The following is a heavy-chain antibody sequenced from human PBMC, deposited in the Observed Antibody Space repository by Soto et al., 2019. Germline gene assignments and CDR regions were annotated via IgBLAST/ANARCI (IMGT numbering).Heavy chain of an antibody. D-gene: IGHD5-18*01. Sequence: ASLKVACKASGYTITCYYMHWVRKATRQGLEWMGWINPNSGGTNYAQKFQGWVTMTRDTSISTAYMELSRLRSDDTAVYYCARGDTAMAYYYYGMDVWGQGTTVTVS. V-gene: IGHV1-2*04. CDR2: INPNSGGT. J-gene: IGHJ6*02. CDR1: GYTITCYY. CDR3: ARGDTAMAYYYYGMDV.